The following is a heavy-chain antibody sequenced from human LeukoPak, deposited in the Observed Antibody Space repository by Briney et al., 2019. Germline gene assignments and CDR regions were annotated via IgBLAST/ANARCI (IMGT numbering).Heavy chain of an antibody. D-gene: IGHD6-19*01. V-gene: IGHV1-3*01. CDR1: GYTFTSYA. J-gene: IGHJ4*02. CDR2: INAGNGNT. CDR3: ARSEKSYSSGWYLFDY. Sequence: ASVKVSVKASGYTFTSYAMHWVRQAPGQRLEWMGWINAGNGNTKYSQKFQGRVTITRDTSASTAYMELSSLRSEDTAVYYCARSEKSYSSGWYLFDYWGQGTLVTVSS.